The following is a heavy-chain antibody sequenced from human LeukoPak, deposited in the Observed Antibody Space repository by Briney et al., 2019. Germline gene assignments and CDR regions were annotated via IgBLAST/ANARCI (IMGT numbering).Heavy chain of an antibody. D-gene: IGHD2-2*01. V-gene: IGHV4-34*01. Sequence: SETLSLTCAVYGGSFSGYYWSWIRQPPGKGLEWIGEINHSGSTNYNPSLKSRVTVSVDTSKNQFSLKLSSVTAADTAVYYCASLWPYQLSAFDIWGQGTMVTVSS. CDR1: GGSFSGYY. CDR3: ASLWPYQLSAFDI. J-gene: IGHJ3*02. CDR2: INHSGST.